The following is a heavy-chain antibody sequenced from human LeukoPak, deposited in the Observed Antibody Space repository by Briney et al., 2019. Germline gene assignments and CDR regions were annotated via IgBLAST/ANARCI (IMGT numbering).Heavy chain of an antibody. J-gene: IGHJ4*02. CDR1: GGSMSSYY. CDR2: IYYSGST. Sequence: SETLSLTCTVSGGSMSSYYWTWIRQPPGKGLEWIGYIYYSGSTNYNPSPKSRVTISVDTSKNQFSLKLRSVTAADTAVYYCARATEFGDYYFDYWGQGTLVTVSS. D-gene: IGHD3-10*01. V-gene: IGHV4-59*01. CDR3: ARATEFGDYYFDY.